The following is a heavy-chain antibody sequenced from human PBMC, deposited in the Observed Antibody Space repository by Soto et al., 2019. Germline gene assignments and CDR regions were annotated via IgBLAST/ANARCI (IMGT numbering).Heavy chain of an antibody. Sequence: SETLSLTCAVYGGSFTGYYWSWIRQPPGKGLEWIGEINHSGGTNYNPSLKSRVTISVGTSKNQFSLKLSSVTAADTAMYYCAAHLGYCTSTSCYFNYWGQGTLVTVSS. J-gene: IGHJ4*02. D-gene: IGHD2-2*01. CDR2: INHSGGT. CDR3: AAHLGYCTSTSCYFNY. CDR1: GGSFTGYY. V-gene: IGHV4-34*01.